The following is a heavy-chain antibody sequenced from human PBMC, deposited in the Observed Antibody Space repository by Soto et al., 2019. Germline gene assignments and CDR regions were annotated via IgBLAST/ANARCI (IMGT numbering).Heavy chain of an antibody. CDR1: GVTLSNFG. J-gene: IGHJ4*02. Sequence: QVQLVESGAGVVQPGSSLRLSCAASGVTLSNFGMHWVRQAPGTGLEWVAVISRDGSTMFYADSVKSRFTISRDSSRNTVYLQMNSLRAEDTAVYRFVGEVASGYGGQGTMVTVSS. CDR2: ISRDGSTM. V-gene: IGHV3-30*03. CDR3: VGEVASGY. D-gene: IGHD2-21*01.